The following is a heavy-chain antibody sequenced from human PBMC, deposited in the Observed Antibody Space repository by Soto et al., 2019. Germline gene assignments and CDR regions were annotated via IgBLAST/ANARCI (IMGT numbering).Heavy chain of an antibody. CDR2: IYYSGST. V-gene: IGHV4-59*11. CDR1: GGSISRHY. Sequence: SETLSLTCTVSGGSISRHYWSWIRQPPGKGLEWIGNIYYSGSTNYNPSLKSRVTISVDRSRTQFSLQLSSVTAADTAVYYCARTVVADGPYFDYRGQRTLVIGSS. J-gene: IGHJ4*02. D-gene: IGHD2-15*01. CDR3: ARTVVADGPYFDY.